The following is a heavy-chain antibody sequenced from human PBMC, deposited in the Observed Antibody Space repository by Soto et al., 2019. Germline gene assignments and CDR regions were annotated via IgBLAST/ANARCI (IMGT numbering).Heavy chain of an antibody. CDR1: GGSISSSSYY. D-gene: IGHD5-18*01. Sequence: QLQLQESGPGLVKPSETLSLTCTVSGGSISSSSYYWGWIRQPPGKGLEWIGSIYYSGSTYYNPSLKSRVSRYVATSKNQFSRKLCSGTAADTAVYYCASPVATAMDHYYYYGMDGWGRGTTVTVSS. CDR3: ASPVATAMDHYYYYGMDG. V-gene: IGHV4-39*01. J-gene: IGHJ6*02. CDR2: IYYSGST.